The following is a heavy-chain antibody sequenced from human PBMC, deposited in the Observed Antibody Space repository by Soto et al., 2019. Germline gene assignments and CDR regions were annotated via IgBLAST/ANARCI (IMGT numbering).Heavy chain of an antibody. CDR3: AIFTQYYYGSGITVDYYYYGMDV. CDR1: VFTFSSYS. D-gene: IGHD3-10*01. Sequence: EVQLVESGGGLVKPGGSLRLSCAASVFTFSSYSMNWVRQAPGKGLEWVSSISSSSSSIYSADSVKGRCTIARDNAKNAPYLPMNSRRAEDTAVYYCAIFTQYYYGSGITVDYYYYGMDVWGQGTTVTVSS. V-gene: IGHV3-21*01. CDR2: ISSSSSSI. J-gene: IGHJ6*02.